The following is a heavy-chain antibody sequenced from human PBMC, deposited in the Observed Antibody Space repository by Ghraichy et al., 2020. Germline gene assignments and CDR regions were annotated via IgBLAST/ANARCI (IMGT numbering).Heavy chain of an antibody. CDR2: ISAYNGNT. V-gene: IGHV1-18*04. CDR1: GYTFTSYG. CDR3: ARDEAGIVVVVAVTPGAFDI. Sequence: ASVKVSCKASGYTFTSYGISWVRQAPGQGLEGMGWISAYNGNTNYAQKLQGRVTMTTDTSTSTAYMELRSLRSDDTAVYYCARDEAGIVVVVAVTPGAFDIWGQGTMVTVSS. J-gene: IGHJ3*02. D-gene: IGHD2-15*01.